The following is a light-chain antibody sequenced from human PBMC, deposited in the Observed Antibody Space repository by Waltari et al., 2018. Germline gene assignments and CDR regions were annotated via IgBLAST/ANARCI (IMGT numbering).Light chain of an antibody. V-gene: IGLV1-51*01. CDR3: ATWDNSLTAVV. Sequence: QSVLTQPPSVSAAPGQKVTISCSGSSSNIGNYFVSWYHQLPGATTKLLIYDNYKRPSGIPDRFSASKSGTSATLDITGLQIGDEADYYCATWDNSLTAVVFGGGTKLTVL. J-gene: IGLJ2*01. CDR2: DNY. CDR1: SSNIGNYF.